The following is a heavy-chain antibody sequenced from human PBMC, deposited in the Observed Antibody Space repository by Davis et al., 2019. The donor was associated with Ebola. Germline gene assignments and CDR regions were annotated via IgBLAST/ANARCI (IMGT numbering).Heavy chain of an antibody. D-gene: IGHD6-6*01. V-gene: IGHV1-8*01. CDR2: MNPNSGNT. CDR1: GYTFTSYD. CDR3: ASSSRMDV. J-gene: IGHJ6*02. Sequence: ASVTVSCQASGYTFTSYDINWVRQAIGQGLEWMGWMNPNSGNTGYPQKFQDRVTMTRNNSISTAYMELSSLRSEDTAVYYCASSSRMDVWGQGTTVTVSS.